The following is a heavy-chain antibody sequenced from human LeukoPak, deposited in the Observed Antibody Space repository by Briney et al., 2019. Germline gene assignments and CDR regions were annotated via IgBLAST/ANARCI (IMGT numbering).Heavy chain of an antibody. CDR3: TTDPLDGIAAAEGYYYYMDV. J-gene: IGHJ6*03. D-gene: IGHD6-13*01. CDR2: IKSNTDGGTT. Sequence: GGSLRLSCAASGFTFSSCWMHWVRRAPGKGLEWVGRIKSNTDGGTTDYAAPVKGRFTISRDDSKNTLYLQMNSLKTEDTAVYYCTTDPLDGIAAAEGYYYYMDVWGKGTTVTVSS. CDR1: GFTFSSCW. V-gene: IGHV3-15*01.